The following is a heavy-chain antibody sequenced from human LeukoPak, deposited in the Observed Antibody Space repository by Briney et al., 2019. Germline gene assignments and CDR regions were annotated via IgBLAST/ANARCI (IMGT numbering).Heavy chain of an antibody. CDR3: ARGIVVVPAAIGDEGYFDY. D-gene: IGHD2-2*01. V-gene: IGHV5-51*01. CDR1: GYSFTSYW. CDR2: IYPGDSDT. Sequence: GESLKISCKGSGYSFTSYWIGWVRQMPGKGLEWMGIIYPGDSDTRYSPSFQGQVTISADKSISTAYLQWSSLKASDTAMYYCARGIVVVPAAIGDEGYFDYWGQGTLVTVSS. J-gene: IGHJ4*02.